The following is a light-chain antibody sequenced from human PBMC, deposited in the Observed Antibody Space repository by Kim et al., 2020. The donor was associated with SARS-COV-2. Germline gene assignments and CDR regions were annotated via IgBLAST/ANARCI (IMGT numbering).Light chain of an antibody. CDR1: SLRSYY. CDR2: GKN. V-gene: IGLV3-19*01. J-gene: IGLJ2*01. CDR3: NSRDNNDNVI. Sequence: VALGQAVRITCQGDSLRSYYTTWFQQKPGQAPIVVVYGKNNRPSGIPARFSGSSSGNTACLTITGTQAGDEADYYCNSRDNNDNVIFGGGTHLTVL.